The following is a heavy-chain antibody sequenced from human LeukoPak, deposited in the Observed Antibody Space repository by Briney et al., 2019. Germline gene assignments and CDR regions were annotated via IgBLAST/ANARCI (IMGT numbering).Heavy chain of an antibody. CDR3: ARDRLHAFDF. Sequence: ASVKVSCKASGYSFTSYYMHWVRQAPGQGLEWMGWISSNSGNTNYAQKFQDRVMLTTDTSTTTAYMELRNLRSDDTAIYYCARDRLHAFDFWGQGTKVTVSS. V-gene: IGHV1-18*04. D-gene: IGHD6-25*01. CDR2: ISSNSGNT. J-gene: IGHJ3*01. CDR1: GYSFTSYY.